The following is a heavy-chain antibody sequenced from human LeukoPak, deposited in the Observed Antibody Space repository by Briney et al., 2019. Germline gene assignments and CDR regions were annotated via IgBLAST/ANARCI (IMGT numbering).Heavy chain of an antibody. CDR2: FDPEDGET. CDR1: GYTLTELS. D-gene: IGHD6-13*01. V-gene: IGHV1-24*01. J-gene: IGHJ5*02. CDR3: ATDPIAAAGRGPGPGPFDP. Sequence: GASVKVSCKVSGYTLTELSMHWVRQAPGKGLEWMGGFDPEDGETIYAQKLQGRVTMTEDTSTDTAYMELSSLRSEDTAVYYCATDPIAAAGRGPGPGPFDPWGQGTLVTVSS.